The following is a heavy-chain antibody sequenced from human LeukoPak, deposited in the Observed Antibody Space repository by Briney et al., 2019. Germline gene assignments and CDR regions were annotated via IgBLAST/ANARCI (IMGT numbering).Heavy chain of an antibody. J-gene: IGHJ4*02. Sequence: SVKVSCKASGGTFNSYAISWVRQAPGQGLEWMGGIVPIFGSANYAQKFQGRVTIIADESTSTAYMELSGLRSEDTAIYYCARTIWLQSYYFDYWGQGTLVTVSS. V-gene: IGHV1-69*13. CDR3: ARTIWLQSYYFDY. CDR1: GGTFNSYA. D-gene: IGHD5-24*01. CDR2: IVPIFGSA.